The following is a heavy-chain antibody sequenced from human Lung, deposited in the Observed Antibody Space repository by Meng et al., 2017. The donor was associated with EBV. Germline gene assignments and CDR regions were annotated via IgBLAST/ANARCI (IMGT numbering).Heavy chain of an antibody. V-gene: IGHV4-4*02. Sequence: VEPSRAPAPASCWVGWLMRCDVRVTLGPQAHRTGLECIGEIYHSGTTIYNPSLKRRVTISVDKSKNQFSLKVNSVTAADTAVYYCASLAAAGWFDPWGQGTLVTVSS. J-gene: IGHJ5*02. CDR2: IYHSGTT. D-gene: IGHD6-13*01. CDR3: ASLAAAGWFDP. CDR1: WLMRCDVR.